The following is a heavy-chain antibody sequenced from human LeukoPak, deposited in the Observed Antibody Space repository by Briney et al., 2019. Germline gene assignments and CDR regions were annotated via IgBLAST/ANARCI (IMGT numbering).Heavy chain of an antibody. V-gene: IGHV3-23*01. J-gene: IGHJ4*02. CDR3: ARASWVSSTDAVR. Sequence: GGSLRLSCAASGLSFSTFAMSWVRQGPARGLEWVSSIRGNGGTFYADSVRGRFTLSSDSFRNTVYLQLNNLRVEDTAIYYCARASWVSSTDAVRWGQGTLVTVSS. D-gene: IGHD3-16*01. CDR1: GLSFSTFA. CDR2: IRGNGGT.